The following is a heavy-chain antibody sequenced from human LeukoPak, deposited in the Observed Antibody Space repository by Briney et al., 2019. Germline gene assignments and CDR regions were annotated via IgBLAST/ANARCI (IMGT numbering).Heavy chain of an antibody. CDR3: AKTYCSSTSCSQPGFFDY. J-gene: IGHJ4*02. CDR1: GFTFSSYG. V-gene: IGHV3-33*06. Sequence: GGSLRLSCAASGFTFSSYGMHWVRQAPGKGLEWVAVIWYDGGKKYYADSVKGRFTMSRDNSKNTLYLQMNSLRAEDTAVYYCAKTYCSSTSCSQPGFFDYWGQGTLVTVSS. D-gene: IGHD2-2*01. CDR2: IWYDGGKK.